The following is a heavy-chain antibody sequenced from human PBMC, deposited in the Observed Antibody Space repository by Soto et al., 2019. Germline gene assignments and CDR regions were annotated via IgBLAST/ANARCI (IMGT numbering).Heavy chain of an antibody. V-gene: IGHV3-23*01. J-gene: IGHJ5*02. Sequence: GGSLSLSCAPSGFTLSRSPMYWGRRGPGTGLERVSAISGSGDSTYFGVSVKGRFTISRDNSKNTLYLQMNGLRAEDTAVYYCAKDYGSGPGDWFDPWGQGTLVTVSS. CDR3: AKDYGSGPGDWFDP. D-gene: IGHD3-10*01. CDR2: ISGSGDST. CDR1: GFTLSRSP.